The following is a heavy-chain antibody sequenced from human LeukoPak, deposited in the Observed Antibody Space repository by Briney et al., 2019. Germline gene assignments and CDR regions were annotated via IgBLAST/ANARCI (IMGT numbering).Heavy chain of an antibody. CDR3: ARVCSSSSCWGAFDI. J-gene: IGHJ3*02. V-gene: IGHV3-48*04. Sequence: GGSLRLSCAASGFTFSSYSMNWVRQAPGKGLEWVSSISGSSSTIYYADSVKGRFTISRDNAKNSLYLQMNSLRAEDTAVYYGARVCSSSSCWGAFDIWGQGTMVTVSS. D-gene: IGHD2-2*01. CDR2: ISGSSSTI. CDR1: GFTFSSYS.